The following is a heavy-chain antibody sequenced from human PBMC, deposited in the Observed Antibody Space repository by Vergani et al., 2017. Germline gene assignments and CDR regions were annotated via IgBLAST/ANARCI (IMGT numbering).Heavy chain of an antibody. V-gene: IGHV4-59*01. D-gene: IGHD2-2*01. CDR2: IYYSGST. CDR1: GGSISSYY. J-gene: IGHJ6*03. CDR3: ARGPVYQVPSGGKCYYYYYMDV. Sequence: QVQLQESGPGLVKPSETLSLTCTVSGGSISSYYWSWIRQPPGKGLEWIGYIYYSGSTNYNPALKSRVTISVDRSKNQFSLELSSVNAADTAVYYCARGPVYQVPSGGKCYYYYYMDVWGKGTTVTVSS.